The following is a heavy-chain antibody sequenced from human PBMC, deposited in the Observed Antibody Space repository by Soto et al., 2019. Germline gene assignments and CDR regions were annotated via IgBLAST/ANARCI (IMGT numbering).Heavy chain of an antibody. J-gene: IGHJ4*02. V-gene: IGHV3-21*01. D-gene: IGHD3-10*01. CDR2: ISSSSSYI. CDR3: ARDHGRGIDY. Sequence: LRLSCAASGFTFSSYSMNWVRQAPGKGLEWVSSISSSSSYIYYADSVKGRLTISRDNAKNSLYLQMNSLRAEDTAVYYCARDHGRGIDYWGQGTLVTVSS. CDR1: GFTFSSYS.